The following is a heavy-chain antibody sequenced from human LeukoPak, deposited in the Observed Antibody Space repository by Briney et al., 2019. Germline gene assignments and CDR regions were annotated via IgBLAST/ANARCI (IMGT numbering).Heavy chain of an antibody. CDR1: GGSISSYY. CDR3: AREKSRRGFIYYFDY. D-gene: IGHD3-10*01. Sequence: SETLSLTCTVSGGSISSYYWSWIRQPPGKGLEWIGYIYYSGSTNYNPSLKSRVTISVDKSKNQFSLKLSSVTAADTAVYYCAREKSRRGFIYYFDYWGQGTLVTVSS. CDR2: IYYSGST. V-gene: IGHV4-59*12. J-gene: IGHJ4*02.